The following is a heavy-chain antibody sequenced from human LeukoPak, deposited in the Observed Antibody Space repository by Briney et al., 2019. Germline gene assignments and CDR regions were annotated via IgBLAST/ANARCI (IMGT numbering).Heavy chain of an antibody. J-gene: IGHJ6*02. CDR2: SVPALRIA. Sequence: SVKVSCKASGGNFSTYAINWVRQAPGQGLEWMGRSVPALRIANQAPKFQGRVSFTADTSTNTAYMDLSSLGSEDTAVYYCARKAMDGGNLRDYFGMDVWGQGTTVIVSS. V-gene: IGHV1-69*04. D-gene: IGHD4-23*01. CDR3: ARKAMDGGNLRDYFGMDV. CDR1: GGNFSTYA.